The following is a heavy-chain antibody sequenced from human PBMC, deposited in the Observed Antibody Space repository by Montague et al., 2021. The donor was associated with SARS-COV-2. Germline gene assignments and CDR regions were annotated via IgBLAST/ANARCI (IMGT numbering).Heavy chain of an antibody. CDR3: AGRLPQYTSGWYFDQ. D-gene: IGHD6-19*01. CDR1: GGSFRDYA. V-gene: IGHV4-59*08. J-gene: IGHJ4*02. CDR2: LSYSGRP. Sequence: SETLSLTCDFAGGSFRDYAWSWIRQPPGKRLEWIGYLSYSGRPIYNPSLESRVSISVDTSENQFSLRLRSVIAADTAVYYCAGRLPQYTSGWYFDQWGQGTLVAVSS.